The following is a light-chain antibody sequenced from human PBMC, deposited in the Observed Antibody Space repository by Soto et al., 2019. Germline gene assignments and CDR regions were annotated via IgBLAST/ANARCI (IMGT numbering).Light chain of an antibody. V-gene: IGKV3-20*01. CDR1: QSVSNNY. J-gene: IGKJ5*01. Sequence: EMGLTQSPGTLCLSPGERATLSCRASQSVSNNYLAWYQQKPGQAPRLLIYGASSRATGIPDRFIGSGSGTDFTLTISRLEPEDFAVYACQQYGRAPITFGQGTRLEIK. CDR2: GAS. CDR3: QQYGRAPIT.